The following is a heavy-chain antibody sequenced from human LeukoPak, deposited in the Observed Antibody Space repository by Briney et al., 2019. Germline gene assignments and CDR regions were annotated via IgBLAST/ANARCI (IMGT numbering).Heavy chain of an antibody. D-gene: IGHD4-11*01. CDR1: GYTFTSYG. CDR3: ARGRWFLTVTPFDP. Sequence: EASVKVFCKASGYTFTSYGISWVRQAPGQGLEWMGWISAYNGNTNYAQKLQGRVTMTTDTSTSTAYMELRSLRSDDTAVYYCARGRWFLTVTPFDPWGQGTLVTVSS. J-gene: IGHJ5*02. V-gene: IGHV1-18*01. CDR2: ISAYNGNT.